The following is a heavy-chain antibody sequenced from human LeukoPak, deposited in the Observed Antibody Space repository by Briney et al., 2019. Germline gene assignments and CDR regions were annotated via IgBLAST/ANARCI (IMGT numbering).Heavy chain of an antibody. J-gene: IGHJ5*02. V-gene: IGHV4-39*01. CDR2: IYYSGST. CDR3: ATRSSLLWFGELLSWFDP. D-gene: IGHD3-10*01. CDR1: GGSISSSSYY. Sequence: SETLSLTCTVSGGSISSSSYYWGWIRQPPGKGLEWIGSIYYSGSTYYNPSLKSRVTISVDTSKNQFSLKLSSVTAADTAVYHCATRSSLLWFGELLSWFDPWGQGTLVTVSS.